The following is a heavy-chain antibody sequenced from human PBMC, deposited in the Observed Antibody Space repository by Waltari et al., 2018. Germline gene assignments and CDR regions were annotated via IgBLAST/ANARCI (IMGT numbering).Heavy chain of an antibody. CDR1: GFTFTSYW. Sequence: EVQMVESGGGLVQPGGSLRLSCAASGFTFTSYWMHWVRQAPGKGLVWVSRINSEATITTDADSVKGRVTISRDNAENTLYLQMSSLRVEDTAVYYCASGNYSRFDYWGQGILVTVSS. D-gene: IGHD3-10*01. V-gene: IGHV3-74*01. J-gene: IGHJ4*02. CDR2: INSEATIT. CDR3: ASGNYSRFDY.